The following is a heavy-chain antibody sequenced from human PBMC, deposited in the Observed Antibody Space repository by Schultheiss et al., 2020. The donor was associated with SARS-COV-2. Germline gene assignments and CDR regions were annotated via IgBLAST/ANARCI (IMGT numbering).Heavy chain of an antibody. CDR3: ARDQSAVAVGENWFDP. J-gene: IGHJ5*02. CDR2: INPNSGGT. Sequence: ASVKVSCKASGYTFTGYYMHWVRQAPGQGLEWMGRINPNSGGTNYAQKLQGRVTMTTDTSTSTAYMELRSLRSDDTAVYYCARDQSAVAVGENWFDPWGQGTLVTVSS. CDR1: GYTFTGYY. D-gene: IGHD6-19*01. V-gene: IGHV1-2*06.